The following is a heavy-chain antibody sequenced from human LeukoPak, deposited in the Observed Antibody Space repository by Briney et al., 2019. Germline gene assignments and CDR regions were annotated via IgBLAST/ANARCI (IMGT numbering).Heavy chain of an antibody. D-gene: IGHD1-26*01. CDR3: VRDLGGRAGH. J-gene: IGHJ4*02. CDR2: INEDGSTT. CDR1: GFTLSSNW. Sequence: GSLRLSCAAFGFTLSSNWMDWVRQAPGKGLVWVSRINEDGSTTKYADSMKGLTTIFRDNAKHTVYLQMNSLRAEDTAVYYCVRDLGGRAGHWGQGTLVTVSS. V-gene: IGHV3-74*01.